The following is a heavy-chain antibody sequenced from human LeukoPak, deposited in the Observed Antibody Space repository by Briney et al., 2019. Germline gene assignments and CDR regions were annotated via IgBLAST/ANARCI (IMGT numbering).Heavy chain of an antibody. CDR3: ARGVAMANGPPYYFDY. Sequence: GASVKVSCKASGYVFTGYFMHWVRQAPGQGLEWMGRINPDSGGTNYAQKFQGRVTMTRDASISAAYMELSRLRSDDTAVFYCARGVAMANGPPYYFDYWGQGTLVTVSS. CDR1: GYVFTGYF. J-gene: IGHJ4*02. D-gene: IGHD1-1*01. CDR2: INPDSGGT. V-gene: IGHV1-2*06.